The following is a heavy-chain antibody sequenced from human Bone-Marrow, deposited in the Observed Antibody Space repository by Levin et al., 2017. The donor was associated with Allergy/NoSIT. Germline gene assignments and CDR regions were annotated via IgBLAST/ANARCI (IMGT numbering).Heavy chain of an antibody. CDR2: ISRNNVNT. CDR1: GSTFTDYD. V-gene: IGHV1-18*01. J-gene: IGHJ6*02. Sequence: GESLKISCEASGSTFTDYDISWVRQAPGQGLEWMGWISRNNVNTNFAQKLQGRVTMTTDTSTSTAYMELRSLRSDDTAVYYCARGSGSSSYGMGVWGQGTTVTVSS. CDR3: ARGSGSSSYGMGV. D-gene: IGHD3-3*01.